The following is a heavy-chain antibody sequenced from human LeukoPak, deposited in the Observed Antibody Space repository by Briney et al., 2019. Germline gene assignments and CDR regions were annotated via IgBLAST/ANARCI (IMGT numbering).Heavy chain of an antibody. D-gene: IGHD6-19*01. CDR3: ARDGVAGTYYFVY. CDR1: GYTFPNCY. V-gene: IGHV1-46*01. CDR2: ISPSGGST. J-gene: IGHJ4*02. Sequence: GASVKVSCKASGYTFPNCYMHWVRQAPGQGLEWMGMISPSGGSTSYPQKFQGRVTMTRDTSTSAVYMELSSLRSEDTAVYFCARDGVAGTYYFVYWGQGTLVTVSS.